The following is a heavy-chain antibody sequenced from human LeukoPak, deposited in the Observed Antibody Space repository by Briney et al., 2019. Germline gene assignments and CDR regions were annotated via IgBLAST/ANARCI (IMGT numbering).Heavy chain of an antibody. J-gene: IGHJ4*02. Sequence: GGSLRLSCAASGFTFSSYAMSWVRQAPGKGLEWVSGISGSGGRTYYADSVKGRFTISRDNSKNTLYLQMNRLRAEDTAVFYCAKNGNTAIIDYWGQGTLVTVSS. V-gene: IGHV3-23*01. CDR1: GFTFSSYA. D-gene: IGHD5-18*01. CDR3: AKNGNTAIIDY. CDR2: ISGSGGRT.